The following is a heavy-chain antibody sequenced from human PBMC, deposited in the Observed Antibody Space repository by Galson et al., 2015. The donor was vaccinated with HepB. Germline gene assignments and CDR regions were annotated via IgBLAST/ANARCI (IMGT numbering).Heavy chain of an antibody. Sequence: SLRLSCAASGFTFSSFAMSWVRQPPGKGLEWVSSISKSATVTYYVDSVKGRFTISRDDSKSTLYLQMNGLRAEATAIYYCATGFKLAGAAWGQGTLVTVSS. V-gene: IGHV3-23*01. D-gene: IGHD6-19*01. CDR3: ATGFKLAGAA. CDR1: GFTFSSFA. J-gene: IGHJ5*02. CDR2: ISKSATVT.